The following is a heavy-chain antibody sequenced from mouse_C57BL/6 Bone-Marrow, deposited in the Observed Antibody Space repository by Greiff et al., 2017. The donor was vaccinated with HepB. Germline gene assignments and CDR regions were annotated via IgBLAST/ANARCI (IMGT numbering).Heavy chain of an antibody. D-gene: IGHD2-1*01. V-gene: IGHV5-9*01. CDR2: ISGGGGNT. J-gene: IGHJ2*01. CDR3: ARHGYGNLDY. Sequence: DVKLVESGGGLVKPGGSLKLSCAASGFTFSSYTMSWVRQTPEKRLEWVATISGGGGNTYYPDSVKGRFTISRDNAKNTLYLQMSSLRSEDTALYYCARHGYGNLDYWGQGTTLTVSS. CDR1: GFTFSSYT.